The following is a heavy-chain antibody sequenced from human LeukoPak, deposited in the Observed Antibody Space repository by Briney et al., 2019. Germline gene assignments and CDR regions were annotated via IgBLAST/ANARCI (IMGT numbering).Heavy chain of an antibody. J-gene: IGHJ4*02. D-gene: IGHD4-17*01. Sequence: PSETLSLTCTVSGGSISSYYWNWIRQPPGKGLEWIGYIDHSGTTNYNPSLKSRVSISSDTSKDQFSLELSSVTAADTAVYYCARLKATVSIHAYFDSWGQGTLVTVSS. CDR3: ARLKATVSIHAYFDS. CDR2: IDHSGTT. CDR1: GGSISSYY. V-gene: IGHV4-59*01.